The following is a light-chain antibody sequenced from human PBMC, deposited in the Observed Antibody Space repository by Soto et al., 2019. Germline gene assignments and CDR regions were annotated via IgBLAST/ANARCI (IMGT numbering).Light chain of an antibody. Sequence: QSALTQPPSASGSPGQSVTISCTGTSSDVGGNNYVSWYQQHPGKAPKLMIFEVTKRPSGVPDRFSGSKSGNTASLTVSGLQAEDEADYYGTSYGGSYNDVVFGGGTELTVL. V-gene: IGLV2-8*01. CDR2: EVT. CDR1: SSDVGGNNY. CDR3: TSYGGSYNDVV. J-gene: IGLJ2*01.